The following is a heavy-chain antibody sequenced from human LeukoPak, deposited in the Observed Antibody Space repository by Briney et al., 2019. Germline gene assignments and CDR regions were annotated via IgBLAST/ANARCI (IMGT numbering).Heavy chain of an antibody. D-gene: IGHD3-22*01. CDR3: ARDTYYYYSSGYFLFDY. J-gene: IGHJ4*02. V-gene: IGHV1-8*03. CDR2: MNPNSGNT. Sequence: ASVKVSCKASGYTFTSYDINWVRQATGQGLEWMGWMNPNSGNTGYAQKFQGRVTITRNTSISTAYMELSSLRSEDTAVYYCARDTYYYYSSGYFLFDYWRQGTLVTVSS. CDR1: GYTFTSYD.